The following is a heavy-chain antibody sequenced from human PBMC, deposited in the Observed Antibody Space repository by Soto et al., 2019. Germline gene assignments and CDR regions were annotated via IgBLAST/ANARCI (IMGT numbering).Heavy chain of an antibody. CDR3: ARDLWGYCGTDCYPLDV. Sequence: QVQLQESGPGLVKPSETLSLTCTVSGGSISGYYWSWIRQPPGKGLEWIGYMYNTGSTVYNPSFNIRVTISVDTSKNQFSLKLNSVTAADTAVYYCARDLWGYCGTDCYPLDVWGQGTTVTVSS. CDR2: MYNTGST. CDR1: GGSISGYY. V-gene: IGHV4-59*01. J-gene: IGHJ6*02. D-gene: IGHD2-21*02.